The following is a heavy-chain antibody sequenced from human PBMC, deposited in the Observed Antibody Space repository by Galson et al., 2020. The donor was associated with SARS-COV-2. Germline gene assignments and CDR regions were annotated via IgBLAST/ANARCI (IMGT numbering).Heavy chain of an antibody. CDR3: AKLAVAGVFDS. V-gene: IGHV3-23*01. CDR2: ISPSGGRP. Sequence: GGSLRLSCAASGFRFSSYPMTWVRQAPGKGLEWVSSISPSGGRPDYADSVKGRFTISRDNSKSTLSLQMNSLRGEDTAVYYCAKLAVAGVFDSWGQGTLVTISS. CDR1: GFRFSSYP. J-gene: IGHJ4*02. D-gene: IGHD6-19*01.